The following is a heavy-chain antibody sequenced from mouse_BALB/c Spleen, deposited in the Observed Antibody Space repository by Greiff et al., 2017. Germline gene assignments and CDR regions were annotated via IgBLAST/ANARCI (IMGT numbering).Heavy chain of an antibody. CDR2: ISSGGGNT. Sequence: DVKLVESGGGLVKPGGSLKLSCAASGFTFSSYTMSWVRQTPEKRLEWVATISSGGGNTYYPDSVKGRFTISRDNAKNNLYLQMSSLRSEDTALYYCARPQLTGSWFAYWGQGTLVTVSA. CDR1: GFTFSSYT. D-gene: IGHD4-1*01. J-gene: IGHJ3*01. CDR3: ARPQLTGSWFAY. V-gene: IGHV5-9*03.